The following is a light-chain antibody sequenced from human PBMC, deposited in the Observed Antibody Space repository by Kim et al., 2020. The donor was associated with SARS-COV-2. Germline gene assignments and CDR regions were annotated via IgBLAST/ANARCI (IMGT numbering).Light chain of an antibody. V-gene: IGLV1-40*01. CDR3: QSYDTVLGGSL. Sequence: QRVPLSCTGTSSNLGAGFDVHWYHQVAGAAPRVVIFKNVNRPSGVPERFSASNSGISASLAITALQPEDEGEYYCQSYDTVLGGSLFGGGTKVTVL. CDR1: SSNLGAGFD. J-gene: IGLJ3*02. CDR2: KNV.